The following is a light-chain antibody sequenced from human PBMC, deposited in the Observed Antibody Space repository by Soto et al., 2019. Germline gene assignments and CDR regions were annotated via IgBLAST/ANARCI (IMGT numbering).Light chain of an antibody. J-gene: IGLJ3*02. V-gene: IGLV1-47*01. CDR3: TSWDDSLSGVV. CDR1: SSNIGGNY. CDR2: RNN. Sequence: QSVLTQPPSASGTPGQRVTISCSGSSSNIGGNYVYWYQQVPGTAPKLLIYRNNERPSGVPDRFSGSKSGTSASLAISGLRSEDEAEYYCTSWDDSLSGVVIGGGTQLTVL.